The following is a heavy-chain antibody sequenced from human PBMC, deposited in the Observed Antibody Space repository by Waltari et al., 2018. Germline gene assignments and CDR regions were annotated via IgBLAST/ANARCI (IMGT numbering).Heavy chain of an antibody. CDR2: ISPNSIST. Sequence: EVQLLESGGGLVQPGGSLRLSCTASGLSFSTYGMTWVRQAPGKGLEWVSMISPNSISTDYADSVKGRFTISRDNSKSTVILQLSSLRVEDTAIYYCAKGQGGRRWYFDYWGQGSQVTVSS. CDR1: GLSFSTYG. J-gene: IGHJ4*02. CDR3: AKGQGGRRWYFDY. D-gene: IGHD3-16*01. V-gene: IGHV3-23*01.